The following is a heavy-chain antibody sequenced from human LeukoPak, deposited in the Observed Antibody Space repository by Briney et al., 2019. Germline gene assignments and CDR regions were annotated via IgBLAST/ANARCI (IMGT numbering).Heavy chain of an antibody. CDR3: ASLYGSGSNSGPFDI. Sequence: SETLSLTCTVSGGSISSGGYYWSWIRQHPGKGLEWIGYIYYSGSTYYNPSLKSRVTISVDTSKNQLSLKLSSVTAADTAVYYCASLYGSGSNSGPFDIWGQGTMVTVSS. D-gene: IGHD3-10*01. CDR2: IYYSGST. V-gene: IGHV4-31*03. J-gene: IGHJ3*02. CDR1: GGSISSGGYY.